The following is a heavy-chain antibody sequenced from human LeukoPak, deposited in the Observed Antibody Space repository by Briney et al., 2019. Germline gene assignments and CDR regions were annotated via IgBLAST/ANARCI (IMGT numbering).Heavy chain of an antibody. J-gene: IGHJ4*02. Sequence: SETLPLTCTFSGDSISFYYWTWIRQPPGKGLEWIGHIPSSGTTNSNPSPRSRVTLSVDTSKNQFALKLTSVTAADTAVYYCARGITCANGVCHPGPFFDYWGLGNLVTVSS. V-gene: IGHV4-4*09. CDR1: GDSISFYY. CDR3: ARGITCANGVCHPGPFFDY. CDR2: IPSSGTT. D-gene: IGHD2-8*01.